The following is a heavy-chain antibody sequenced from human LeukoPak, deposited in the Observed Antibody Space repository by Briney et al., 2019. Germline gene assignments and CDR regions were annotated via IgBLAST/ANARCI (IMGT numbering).Heavy chain of an antibody. D-gene: IGHD3-3*01. CDR2: IYHSGST. CDR3: ARGPSDYDSPFDY. J-gene: IGHJ4*02. V-gene: IGHV4-38-2*02. Sequence: PSETLSLTCTVSGYSISSGYYWGWIRQPPGQGLEWIGSIYHSGSTYYNPSLKSRVTISVDTSKNQFSLKLSSVTAADTAVYYCARGPSDYDSPFDYWGQGTLVTVSS. CDR1: GYSISSGYY.